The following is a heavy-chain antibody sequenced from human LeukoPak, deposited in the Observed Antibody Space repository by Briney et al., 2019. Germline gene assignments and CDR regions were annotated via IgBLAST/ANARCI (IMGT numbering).Heavy chain of an antibody. CDR1: GCSISSYY. J-gene: IGHJ4*02. CDR2: IYYSGST. Sequence: SETLSLTCTVSGCSISSYYWSWIRQPPGKGLEWIGYIYYSGSTNYNPSLKSRVTISVDTSKNQFSLKLSSVTAEDTAVYYCARVRGSGYYPSPLGFDYWGQGTLVTVSS. V-gene: IGHV4-59*01. D-gene: IGHD3-22*01. CDR3: ARVRGSGYYPSPLGFDY.